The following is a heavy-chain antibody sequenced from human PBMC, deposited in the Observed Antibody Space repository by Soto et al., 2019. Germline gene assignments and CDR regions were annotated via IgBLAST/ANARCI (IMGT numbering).Heavy chain of an antibody. CDR2: IHPSGQPI. V-gene: IGHV3-48*03. J-gene: IGHJ3*01. CDR1: GFTFSTPE. Sequence: EVQLVESGGGLIQPGGSLRLSCAASGFTFSTPEMYWVRQAPGKGLEWVSYIHPSGQPIFYADSVKGRFTISRDNAKNSLSLQMSGLRSEDSAVYYCARRASRWGQGTMVTISS. CDR3: ARRASR.